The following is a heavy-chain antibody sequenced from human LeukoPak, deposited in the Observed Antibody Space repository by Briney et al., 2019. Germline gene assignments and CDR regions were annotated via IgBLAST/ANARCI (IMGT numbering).Heavy chain of an antibody. J-gene: IGHJ2*01. Sequence: AETLSLTCTVSGGSISSSSYYWGWLRQPPGKGLEWIGSIYYSGTNHYNPSLKSRVTISVDTSKNQFSLKLRSVTAADTAVYYCGRDYGDYPCWYFDPWGRGTVVTVSS. CDR1: GGSISSSSYY. D-gene: IGHD4-17*01. CDR2: IYYSGTN. V-gene: IGHV4-39*01. CDR3: GRDYGDYPCWYFDP.